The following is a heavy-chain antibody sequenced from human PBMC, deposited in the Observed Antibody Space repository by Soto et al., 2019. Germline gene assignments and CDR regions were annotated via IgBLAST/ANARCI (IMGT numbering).Heavy chain of an antibody. J-gene: IGHJ6*02. V-gene: IGHV3-64D*08. CDR1: GFTFSSYA. D-gene: IGHD3-3*01. CDR2: ISSNFGST. Sequence: GGSLRLSCSASGFTFSSYAMHWVRQAPVNGLEYVSAISSNFGSTYYADSVKGRFTISRYNSKNTLYLQMISLRAYYTALYYCVXXYXFWSGYTGEYYYYGMDVWGQGTTVTVSS. CDR3: VXXYXFWSGYTGEYYYYGMDV.